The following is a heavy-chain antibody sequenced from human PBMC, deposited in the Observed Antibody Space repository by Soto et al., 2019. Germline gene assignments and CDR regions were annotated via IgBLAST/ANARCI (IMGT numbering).Heavy chain of an antibody. V-gene: IGHV3-30-3*01. Sequence: GGSLRLSCAASGFTFSSYAMHWVRQAPGKGLEWVAVISYDGSNKYYADSVKGRFTISRDNSKNTLYLQMNSLRAEDTAVYYCARDQGPVWGSYRPYYYYGMDVWGQGTTVTVSS. CDR3: ARDQGPVWGSYRPYYYYGMDV. D-gene: IGHD3-16*02. J-gene: IGHJ6*02. CDR2: ISYDGSNK. CDR1: GFTFSSYA.